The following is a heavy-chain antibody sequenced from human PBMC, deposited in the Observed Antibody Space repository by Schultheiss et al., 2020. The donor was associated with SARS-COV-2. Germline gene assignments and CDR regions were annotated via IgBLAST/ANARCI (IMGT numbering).Heavy chain of an antibody. CDR1: GFTFDDYG. Sequence: GGSLRLSCAASGFTFDDYGMSWVRQAPGKGLEWVAVISYDGSNKYYADSVKGRFTISRDNSKNTLYLQMNSLRAEDTAVYYCAKGLGLLWFGELLRMDVWGQGTTVTVSS. CDR2: ISYDGSNK. V-gene: IGHV3-30*18. J-gene: IGHJ6*02. CDR3: AKGLGLLWFGELLRMDV. D-gene: IGHD3-10*01.